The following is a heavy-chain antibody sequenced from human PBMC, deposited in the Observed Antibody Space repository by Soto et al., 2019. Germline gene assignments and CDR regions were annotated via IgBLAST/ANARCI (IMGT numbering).Heavy chain of an antibody. CDR1: GFTFSNYT. J-gene: IGHJ4*02. Sequence: DVQLLESGAGLVQPGGPLRLSCAASGFTFSNYTMAWVRQAPGRGLEWVSIISTSGFTTFYADSVKGRFTISRDNSKDTVFLQMNSLRAEDTAVYYCAKGSGYCLAGTCYRYFDYWGQGNLVTVSS. CDR2: ISTSGFTT. CDR3: AKGSGYCLAGTCYRYFDY. V-gene: IGHV3-23*01. D-gene: IGHD2-15*01.